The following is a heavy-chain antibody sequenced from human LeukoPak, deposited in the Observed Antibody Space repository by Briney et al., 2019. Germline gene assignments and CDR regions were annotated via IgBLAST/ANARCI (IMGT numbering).Heavy chain of an antibody. D-gene: IGHD2-15*01. V-gene: IGHV1-18*01. CDR3: ARVPTKVVVVAAPTFYDY. CDR1: GYTFTSYG. J-gene: IGHJ4*02. CDR2: ISAYNGNT. Sequence: ASVKVSCKASGYTFTSYGISWVRQAPGQGLEWMGWISAYNGNTNYAQKLQGRVTMTTDTSTSTAYMELRSLRSDDTAVYYCARVPTKVVVVAAPTFYDYWGQGTLVTVSS.